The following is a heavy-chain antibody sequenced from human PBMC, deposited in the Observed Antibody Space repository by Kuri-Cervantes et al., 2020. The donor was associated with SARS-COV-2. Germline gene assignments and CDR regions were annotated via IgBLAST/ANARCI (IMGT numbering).Heavy chain of an antibody. CDR3: ARETSTYSSSIDY. J-gene: IGHJ4*02. D-gene: IGHD6-6*01. CDR1: GGSISSYY. Sequence: SETLSLTCTVSGGSISSYYWSWIRQPPGKGLEWIGYIYYSGSTNYNPSLKSRVTISVDTSKNQFSPKLSSVTAADTAVYYCARETSTYSSSIDYWGQGTLVTVSS. CDR2: IYYSGST. V-gene: IGHV4-59*12.